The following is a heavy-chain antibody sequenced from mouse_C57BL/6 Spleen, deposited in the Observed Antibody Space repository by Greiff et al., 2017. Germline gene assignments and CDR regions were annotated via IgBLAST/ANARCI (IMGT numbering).Heavy chain of an antibody. CDR3: VRESYYGSSYGFAY. CDR1: GFTFNTYA. D-gene: IGHD1-1*01. CDR2: IRSKSSNYAT. J-gene: IGHJ3*01. Sequence: DVKLQESGGGLVQPKGSLKLSCAASGFTFNTYAMHWVRQAPGKGLEWVARIRSKSSNYATYYADSVKDRFTISRDDSQSMLYLQMNNLKTEDTAMYYCVRESYYGSSYGFAYWGQGTLVTVSA. V-gene: IGHV10-3*01.